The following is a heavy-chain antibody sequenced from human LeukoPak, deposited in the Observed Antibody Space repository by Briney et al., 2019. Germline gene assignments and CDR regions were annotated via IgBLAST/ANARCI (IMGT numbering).Heavy chain of an antibody. CDR2: IWYDGSNK. Sequence: GGSLRLSCAASGFTFSSYGMHWVRLAPGKGLEWVAVIWYDGSNKYYADSVKGRFTISRDNSKNSLYLQMNSLRVEDTAFYYCARDLAYSRLDYWGQGMLVTVSS. J-gene: IGHJ4*02. D-gene: IGHD5-18*01. V-gene: IGHV3-33*01. CDR3: ARDLAYSRLDY. CDR1: GFTFSSYG.